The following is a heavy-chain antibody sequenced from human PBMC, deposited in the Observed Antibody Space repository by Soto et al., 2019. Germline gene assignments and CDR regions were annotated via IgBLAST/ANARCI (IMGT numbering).Heavy chain of an antibody. V-gene: IGHV4-31*03. CDR3: ARGLGYSSSWFPSTFDY. CDR1: GGSISSGGYY. CDR2: IYYSGST. J-gene: IGHJ4*02. D-gene: IGHD6-13*01. Sequence: QVQLQESGPGLVKPSQTLSLTCTVSGGSISSGGYYWSWIRQHPGKGLEWIGYIYYSGSTYNNPSLKSRVTISVDTSKNQFSLKLSSVTAADTAVYYCARGLGYSSSWFPSTFDYWGQGTLVTVSS.